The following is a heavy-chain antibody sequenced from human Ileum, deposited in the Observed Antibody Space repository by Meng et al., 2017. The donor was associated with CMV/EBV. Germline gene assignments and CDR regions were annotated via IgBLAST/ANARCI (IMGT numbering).Heavy chain of an antibody. D-gene: IGHD6-19*01. V-gene: IGHV3-7*01. CDR3: ARDSDWGRFDH. Sequence: GESLKISCAASGFTFTNYWVAWVRQAPGKGLEWVANIMKDGGEKKYVGSVKGRFTISRDNAKNSLYLQMNSLRAEDTAVYYCARDSDWGRFDHWGQGTLVTVSS. CDR2: IMKDGGEK. J-gene: IGHJ4*02. CDR1: GFTFTNYW.